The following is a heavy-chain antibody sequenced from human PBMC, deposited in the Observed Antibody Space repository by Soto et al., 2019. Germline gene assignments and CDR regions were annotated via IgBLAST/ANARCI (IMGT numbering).Heavy chain of an antibody. CDR1: GFPFSSRA. D-gene: IGHD2-15*01. CDR3: AEWARYCSGDDCRA. CDR2: ISGSGTIT. J-gene: IGHJ5*01. V-gene: IGHV3-23*01. Sequence: EVQRLESGGGLVQPGGSLRLSCAASGFPFSSRAMSWVRQAPGKGLEWVSAISGSGTITYYADSVKGRFTISRDTSKNTLYLQMNSLRADDTAVYYCAEWARYCSGDDCRAWGHGTLVTVSS.